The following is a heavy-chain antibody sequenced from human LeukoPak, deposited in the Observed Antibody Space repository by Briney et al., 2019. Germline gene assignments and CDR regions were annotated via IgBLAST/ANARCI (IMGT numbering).Heavy chain of an antibody. CDR3: ARGYCSGGSCYHFES. J-gene: IGHJ4*02. D-gene: IGHD2-15*01. V-gene: IGHV1-2*02. CDR1: GYTFTGYY. Sequence: ASVKVSCKASGYTFTGYYMHWVRQAPGQGLEWMGWVNSNSGGTHYAQKFEGRVTMTRDTSMSTAYMELSRLKYDDTAVYYCARGYCSGGSCYHFESWGQGTLVTVPS. CDR2: VNSNSGGT.